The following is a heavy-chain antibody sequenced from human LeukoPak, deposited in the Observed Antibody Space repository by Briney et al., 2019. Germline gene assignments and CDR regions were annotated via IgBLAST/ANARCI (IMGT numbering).Heavy chain of an antibody. J-gene: IGHJ4*02. CDR3: ARDRGSSGYYLDY. CDR2: ITYDGGNK. Sequence: GGSLRLSCAASGVTFSSYAMHWVRQAPGQGLELVAVITYDGGNKYCADSVKGRFTISRDNSKNTLYLQMNSLRAEDRSVYYCARDRGSSGYYLDYWGQGTLVTVSS. V-gene: IGHV3-30*01. CDR1: GVTFSSYA. D-gene: IGHD3-22*01.